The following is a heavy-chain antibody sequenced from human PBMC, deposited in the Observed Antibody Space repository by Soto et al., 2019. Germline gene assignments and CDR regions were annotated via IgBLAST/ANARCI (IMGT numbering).Heavy chain of an antibody. CDR2: IWYDGSNK. CDR3: VRGGGGGLFDP. J-gene: IGHJ5*02. D-gene: IGHD2-15*01. Sequence: PGGSLRLSCAASGFTFSSYGMHWVRQAPGKGLEWVAVIWYDGSNKYYADSVKGRFTISRDNAKRSLYLQMMSLTAEDTAIYYCVRGGGGGLFDPWGQGTMVTVSP. V-gene: IGHV3-33*01. CDR1: GFTFSSYG.